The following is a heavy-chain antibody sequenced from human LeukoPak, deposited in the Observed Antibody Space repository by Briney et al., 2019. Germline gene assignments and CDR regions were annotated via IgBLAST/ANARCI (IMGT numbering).Heavy chain of an antibody. CDR2: IIPIFGTA. D-gene: IGHD1-7*01. CDR1: GGTFSSYA. V-gene: IGHV1-69*13. J-gene: IGHJ5*02. CDR3: ARVSGTPNWFDP. Sequence: SVKVSCKASGGTFSSYAISWVRQAPGQGLEWMGGIIPIFGTANYAQKFQGRVTITADESTSTAYMELSSLRSEDTAVYDCARVSGTPNWFDPWGQGTLVTVSS.